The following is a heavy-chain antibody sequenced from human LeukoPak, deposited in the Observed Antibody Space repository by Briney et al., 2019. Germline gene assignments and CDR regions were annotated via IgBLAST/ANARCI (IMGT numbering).Heavy chain of an antibody. CDR3: ARDMGDYYDSSGYYDSFDY. V-gene: IGHV1-69*01. CDR2: IIPIFGTA. Sequence: SVKVSCKASGGTFSSYAISWVRQAPGQGLEWMGGIIPIFGTANYAQKFQGRVTITADESTSTAYMELSSLRSEDTAVYYCARDMGDYYDSSGYYDSFDYWGQGTLVTVSS. CDR1: GGTFSSYA. D-gene: IGHD3-22*01. J-gene: IGHJ4*02.